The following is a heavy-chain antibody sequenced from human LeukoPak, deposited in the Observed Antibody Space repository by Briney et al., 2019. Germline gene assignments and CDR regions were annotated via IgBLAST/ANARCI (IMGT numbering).Heavy chain of an antibody. CDR2: IYYSAST. Sequence: SETLSLTCTVSGGSISSYYWSWIRQPPGKGLEWIGYIYYSASTNYNPSLKSRVTISVDTSKNQFSLKLSSVTAADTAVYYCARDYYDILTGYYYFDYWGQGTLVTVSS. CDR3: ARDYYDILTGYYYFDY. V-gene: IGHV4-59*01. J-gene: IGHJ4*02. CDR1: GGSISSYY. D-gene: IGHD3-9*01.